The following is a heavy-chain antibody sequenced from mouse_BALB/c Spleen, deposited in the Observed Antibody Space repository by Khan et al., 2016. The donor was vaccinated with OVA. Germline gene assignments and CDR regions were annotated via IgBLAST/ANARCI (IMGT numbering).Heavy chain of an antibody. D-gene: IGHD1-1*01. CDR1: GYTFTSYV. CDR3: APVGNYYVAFAY. J-gene: IGHJ3*01. CDR2: IYPFNDDT. Sequence: VQLQQSGPELVKPGASVKMSCKASGYTFTSYVMHWVKQKPGLGLEWIGYIYPFNDDTKYNETFKGKATLTSDKSSSTAYMELSSLTYEDSAVYYCAPVGNYYVAFAYGGQGTLVTVSA. V-gene: IGHV1S136*01.